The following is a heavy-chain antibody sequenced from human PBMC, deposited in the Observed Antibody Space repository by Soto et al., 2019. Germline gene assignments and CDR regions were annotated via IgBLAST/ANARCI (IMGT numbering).Heavy chain of an antibody. Sequence: QVQLQQSGPRLVKPSQTLSLTCAISGDSVSTNNAAWNWIRQSPSRGLEWLGRTYYRSKWYNDYALSVRSRMTINSDTSKNQFSLQLNSLTPEDTALYYCAREGSSSFDYWGQGTLVTVSS. CDR2: TYYRSKWYN. D-gene: IGHD6-6*01. V-gene: IGHV6-1*01. J-gene: IGHJ4*02. CDR3: AREGSSSFDY. CDR1: GDSVSTNNAA.